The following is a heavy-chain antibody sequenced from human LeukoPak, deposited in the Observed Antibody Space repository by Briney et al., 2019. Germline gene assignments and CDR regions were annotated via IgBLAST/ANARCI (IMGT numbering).Heavy chain of an antibody. J-gene: IGHJ4*02. CDR3: ARLLISSGDYYIFYFDY. Sequence: GQSLKISCKGSGYSFTTYWIAWVRQMPGKGLEWMGIIYPGDSDTRYSPSFQGQVTISADKSINTAYLRWSSLKASDTAMYYCARLLISSGDYYIFYFDYWGQGTLVTVSS. CDR1: GYSFTTYW. D-gene: IGHD3-22*01. V-gene: IGHV5-51*01. CDR2: IYPGDSDT.